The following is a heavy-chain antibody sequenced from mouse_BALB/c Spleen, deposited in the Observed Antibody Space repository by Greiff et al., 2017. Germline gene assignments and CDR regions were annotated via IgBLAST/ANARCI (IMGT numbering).Heavy chain of an antibody. V-gene: IGHV14-3*02. D-gene: IGHD2-1*01. J-gene: IGHJ1*01. CDR3: ARFYGNYPYWYFDV. CDR2: IDPANGNT. CDR1: GFNIKDTY. Sequence: VQLQQSGAELVKPGASVKLSRTASGFNIKDTYMHWVKQRPEQGLEWIGRIDPANGNTKYDPKFQGKATITADTSSNTAYLQLSSLTSEDTAVYYCARFYGNYPYWYFDVWGAGTTVTVSS.